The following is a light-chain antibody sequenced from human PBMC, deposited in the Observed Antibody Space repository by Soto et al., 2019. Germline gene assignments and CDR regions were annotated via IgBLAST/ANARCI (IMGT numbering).Light chain of an antibody. V-gene: IGKV1-9*01. Sequence: DIRLTQSPSILSATIGDTVTITCRASQALSNYLAWYQQKPGKAPDLLIYSASTLQSGVPSRFSGSGSETEFSLTISALQPEDFATYYCQQLSRYPLTFGGGSMV. CDR1: QALSNY. J-gene: IGKJ4*01. CDR2: SAS. CDR3: QQLSRYPLT.